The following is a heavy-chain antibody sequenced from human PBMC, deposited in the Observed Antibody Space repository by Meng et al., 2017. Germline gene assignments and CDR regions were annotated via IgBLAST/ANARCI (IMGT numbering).Heavy chain of an antibody. J-gene: IGHJ4*02. D-gene: IGHD1-1*01. CDR2: ISGDGSIT. V-gene: IGHV3-74*01. CDR3: LDEAPRSDY. CDR1: GFTFNNYW. Sequence: ELQVVGSGGGLVQPGWSLALSCAASGFTFNNYWLHWVRQVPGKGLVWVSRISGDGSITNYADSVKGRFTISRDNAKNTLYLQMNSLRPEDTAVYYCLDEAPRSDYWGQGSLVTVSS.